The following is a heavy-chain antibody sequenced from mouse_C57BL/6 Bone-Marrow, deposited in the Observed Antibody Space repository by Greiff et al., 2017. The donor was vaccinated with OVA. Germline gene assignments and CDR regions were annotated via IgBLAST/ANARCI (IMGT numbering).Heavy chain of an antibody. CDR3: ARSAGSPWFAY. Sequence: EVQLQQSGPELVKPGASVKISCKASGYTFTDYYMNWVKQSHGKSLEWIGDINPNNGGTSYNQKFKGKATLTVDKSSSTAYMELRSLTSEDSAVYYCARSAGSPWFAYWGQGTLVTVSA. CDR2: INPNNGGT. CDR1: GYTFTDYY. D-gene: IGHD6-2*01. V-gene: IGHV1-26*01. J-gene: IGHJ3*01.